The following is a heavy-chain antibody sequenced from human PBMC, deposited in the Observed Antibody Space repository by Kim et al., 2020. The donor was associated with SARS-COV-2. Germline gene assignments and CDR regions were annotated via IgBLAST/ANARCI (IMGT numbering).Heavy chain of an antibody. D-gene: IGHD3-22*01. CDR3: ARGGSYDSSGPILFS. V-gene: IGHV4-59*01. Sequence: SETLSLTCTVSGGSISSYYWSWIRQPPGKGLEWIGYIYYSGSTNYNPSLKSRVTISVDTSKNQFSLKLSSVTAADTAVYYCARGGSYDSSGPILFSWGQGTLVTVSS. CDR1: GGSISSYY. CDR2: IYYSGST. J-gene: IGHJ4*02.